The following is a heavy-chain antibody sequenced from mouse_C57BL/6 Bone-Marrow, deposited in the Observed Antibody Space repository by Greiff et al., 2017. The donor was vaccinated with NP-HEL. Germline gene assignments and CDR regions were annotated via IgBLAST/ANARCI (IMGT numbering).Heavy chain of an antibody. CDR2: IDPSDSET. CDR1: GYTFTSYW. D-gene: IGHD2-4*01. CDR3: ATPVYYDYDVYAMDY. Sequence: QVQLKQPGAELVRPGSSVKLSCKASGYTFTSYWMHWVKQRPIQGLEWIGNIDPSDSETHYNQKFKDKATLTVDKSSSTAYMQLSSLTSEDSAVYYCATPVYYDYDVYAMDYWGQGTSVTVSS. J-gene: IGHJ4*01. V-gene: IGHV1-52*01.